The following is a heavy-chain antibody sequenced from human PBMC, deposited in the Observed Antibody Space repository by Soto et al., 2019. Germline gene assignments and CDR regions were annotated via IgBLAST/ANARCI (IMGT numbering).Heavy chain of an antibody. D-gene: IGHD1-26*01. CDR3: ARAIRIVGATVYNWFDP. Sequence: SETLSLTCAVYGGSFSGYYWSWIRQPPGKGLEWIGEINHSGSTSYNPSLKSRVTISVDTSKNQFSLKLSSVTAADTAVYYCARAIRIVGATVYNWFDPWGQGTLVTVSS. V-gene: IGHV4-34*01. J-gene: IGHJ5*02. CDR1: GGSFSGYY. CDR2: INHSGST.